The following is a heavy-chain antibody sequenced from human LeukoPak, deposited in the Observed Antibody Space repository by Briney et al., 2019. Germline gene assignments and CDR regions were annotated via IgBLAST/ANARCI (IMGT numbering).Heavy chain of an antibody. J-gene: IGHJ4*02. CDR2: ISYDGSNK. CDR3: AKDTPLYSGGWIDDY. V-gene: IGHV3-30*04. CDR1: GFTFSSYA. Sequence: GGSLRLSCAASGFTFSSYAMHWVRQAPGKGLEWVAVISYDGSNKYYADSVKGRFTISRDNSKNTLYLQMNSLRAEDTAVYYCAKDTPLYSGGWIDDYWGQGTLVTVSS. D-gene: IGHD2-21*01.